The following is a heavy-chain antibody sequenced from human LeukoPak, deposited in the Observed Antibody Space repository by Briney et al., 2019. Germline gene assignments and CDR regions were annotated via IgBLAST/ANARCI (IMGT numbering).Heavy chain of an antibody. CDR1: GGSFSGYY. CDR3: ARGDIVVVPAAMFRWFDP. CDR2: INHSGST. V-gene: IGHV4-34*01. J-gene: IGHJ5*02. D-gene: IGHD2-2*01. Sequence: TSETLSLTCAVYGGSFSGYYWSWIRQPPGKGLEWIGEINHSGSTNYNPSLKSRVTISVDTSKNQFSLKLSSVTAADTAVYYCARGDIVVVPAAMFRWFDPWGQGTLVTVSS.